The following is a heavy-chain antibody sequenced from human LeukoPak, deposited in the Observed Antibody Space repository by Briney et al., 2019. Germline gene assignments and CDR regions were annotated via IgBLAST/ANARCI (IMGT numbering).Heavy chain of an antibody. D-gene: IGHD4-17*01. CDR1: GFTFSSYS. V-gene: IGHV3-21*01. J-gene: IGHJ2*01. Sequence: GGSLRLSCAASGFTFSSYSINWVRQAPGKGLEWVSSISSSGSYIYYADSVKGRFTISRDNPKNSLYLQMNSLRAEDTAVYYCARERGDYGDSRANWYFDLWGRGTLVTVSS. CDR2: ISSSGSYI. CDR3: ARERGDYGDSRANWYFDL.